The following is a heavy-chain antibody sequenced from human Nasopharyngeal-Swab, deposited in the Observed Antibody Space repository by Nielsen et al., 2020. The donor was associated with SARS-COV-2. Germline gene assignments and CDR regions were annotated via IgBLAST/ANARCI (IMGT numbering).Heavy chain of an antibody. CDR3: ARVLLIADFWSGTHIHGMDV. Sequence: WIRQPPGKGLEWVSYISSSSSTIYYADSVNGRFTISRDNAKNSLYLQMNSLRDEDTAVYYCARVLLIADFWSGTHIHGMDVWGQGTTVTVSS. J-gene: IGHJ6*02. CDR2: ISSSSSTI. D-gene: IGHD3-3*01. V-gene: IGHV3-48*02.